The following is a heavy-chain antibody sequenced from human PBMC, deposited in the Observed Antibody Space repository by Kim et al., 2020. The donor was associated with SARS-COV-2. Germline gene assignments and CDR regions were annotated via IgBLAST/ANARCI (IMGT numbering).Heavy chain of an antibody. Sequence: SETLSLTCSVSGVSINNNYWSWVRQPPGKGLEWIGYISHTWGSNNNPSLKSRVTMSIDISKNQFSLQLKSVTAADTATYYCAREGVYAGGMGVWGQGTTVSVS. D-gene: IGHD2-8*01. CDR3: AREGVYAGGMGV. J-gene: IGHJ6*02. CDR2: ISHTWGS. V-gene: IGHV4-59*12. CDR1: GVSINNNY.